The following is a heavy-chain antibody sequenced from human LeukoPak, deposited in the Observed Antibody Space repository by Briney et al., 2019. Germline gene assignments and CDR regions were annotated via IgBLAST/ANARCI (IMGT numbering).Heavy chain of an antibody. CDR1: GGSISSGSYY. J-gene: IGHJ3*02. D-gene: IGHD5-18*01. CDR3: ARDRWVQLWSDAFDI. V-gene: IGHV4-61*09. CDR2: IYTSGST. Sequence: SETLSLTCTVSGGSISSGSYYWSWIRQPAGKGLEWIGHIYTSGSTNYNPSLKSRVTMSVDTSKNQFSLKLSSVTAAGTAVYYCARDRWVQLWSDAFDIWGQGTMVTVSS.